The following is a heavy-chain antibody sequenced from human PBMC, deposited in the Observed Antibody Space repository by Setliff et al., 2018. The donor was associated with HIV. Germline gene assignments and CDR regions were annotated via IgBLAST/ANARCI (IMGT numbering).Heavy chain of an antibody. CDR1: GFNFDFHA. D-gene: IGHD6-6*01. V-gene: IGHV3-23*01. CDR2: VSGSGATT. J-gene: IGHJ6*03. CDR3: ARDPVGIAARNYYYYYYMDV. Sequence: GALRLSCTTSGFNFDFHAVSWIRQAPGKGLQWVSAVSGSGATTYYAASVKCRFTISRDNLKSMVYLQMNSLRAEDTAVYYCARDPVGIAARNYYYYYYMDVWGKGTTVTVSS.